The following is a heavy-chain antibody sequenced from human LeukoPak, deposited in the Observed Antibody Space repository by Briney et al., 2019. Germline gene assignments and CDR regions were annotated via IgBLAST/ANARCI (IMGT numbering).Heavy chain of an antibody. CDR2: ISSRGYST. Sequence: GGPLILPCAVSGYSFSEHYTAWLRHAPRKGRLGVGYISSRGYSTYYRESVKGRITISRDNAKNSVLLQRSSLKVGATVVYYCARDDPSNDLGDFDYWGQGTLVTVSS. J-gene: IGHJ4*02. V-gene: IGHV3-11*01. D-gene: IGHD1-1*01. CDR1: GYSFSEHY. CDR3: ARDDPSNDLGDFDY.